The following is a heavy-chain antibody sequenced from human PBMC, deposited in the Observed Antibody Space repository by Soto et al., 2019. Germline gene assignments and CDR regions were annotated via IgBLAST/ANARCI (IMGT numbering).Heavy chain of an antibody. V-gene: IGHV1-3*01. CDR1: GYTFTSYA. J-gene: IGHJ4*02. D-gene: IGHD5-12*01. CDR2: INAGNGNT. Sequence: GASVKVSCKASGYTFTSYAMHWVRQAPGQGLEWMGWINAGNGNTKYSQKFQGRVTITRDTSASTAYMELSSLRSEDTAVYYCARTVGHGYDPFDYWGQGTRVTLAS. CDR3: ARTVGHGYDPFDY.